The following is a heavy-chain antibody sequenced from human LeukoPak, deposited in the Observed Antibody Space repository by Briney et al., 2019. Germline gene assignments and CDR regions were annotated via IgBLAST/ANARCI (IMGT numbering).Heavy chain of an antibody. CDR2: IIPIFGTA. CDR1: GGTFSSYA. J-gene: IGHJ6*03. V-gene: IGHV1-69*13. D-gene: IGHD5-18*01. CDR3: ARSAMAEAYYMGV. Sequence: ASVKVSCKASGGTFSSYAVSWVRQAPGQGLEWMGGIIPIFGTANYAQKFQGRVTITADESTSTAYMELSSLRSEDTAVYYCARSAMAEAYYMGVWGKGTTVTISS.